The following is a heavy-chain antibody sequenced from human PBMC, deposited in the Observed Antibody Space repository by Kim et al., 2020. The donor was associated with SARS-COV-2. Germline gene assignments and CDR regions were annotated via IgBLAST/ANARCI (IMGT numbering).Heavy chain of an antibody. CDR3: ATKNYFDH. V-gene: IGHV3-7*01. CDR1: GFIFSGFW. Sequence: GGSLRLSCEASGFIFSGFWMSWVRQPPGKGLDWVSNIRYDGGEKYYVDSVKGRFTSSRDNGKNSMYLQMNSLLVDDTAVYYCATKNYFDHWCQGTLVTVS. J-gene: IGHJ4*02. CDR2: IRYDGGEK.